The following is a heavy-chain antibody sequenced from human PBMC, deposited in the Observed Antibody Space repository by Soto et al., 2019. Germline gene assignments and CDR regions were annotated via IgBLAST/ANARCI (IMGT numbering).Heavy chain of an antibody. D-gene: IGHD1-7*01. J-gene: IGHJ5*02. CDR3: ARDPSSITGTTRFDP. V-gene: IGHV3-30-3*01. CDR1: GFTFSSYA. Sequence: QVQLVESGGGVVQPGRSLRLSCAASGFTFSSYAMHWVRQAPGKGLEWVAVISYDGSNKYYADSVKGRFTISRDNSKNTRYLQMNSLRAEDTAVYYCARDPSSITGTTRFDPWGQGNLVTVSS. CDR2: ISYDGSNK.